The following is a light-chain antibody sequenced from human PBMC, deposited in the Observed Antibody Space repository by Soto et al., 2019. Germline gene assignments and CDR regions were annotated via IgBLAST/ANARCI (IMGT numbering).Light chain of an antibody. CDR3: QQYYSYPST. CDR2: AAS. CDR1: QGISSY. V-gene: IGKV1-8*01. J-gene: IGKJ5*01. Sequence: AIRMTQSPSSLSASTGDRATITCRASQGISSYLAWYQQKPGKAPKLLIYAASTLQSGVPSRFSGSGSGTDFTLTISCLQSEDFATYYCQQYYSYPSTFGHGTRLEIK.